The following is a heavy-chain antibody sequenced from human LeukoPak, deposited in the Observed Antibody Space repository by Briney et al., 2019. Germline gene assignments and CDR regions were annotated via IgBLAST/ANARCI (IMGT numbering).Heavy chain of an antibody. CDR3: AGPIAAAGLHHYYYYGMDV. J-gene: IGHJ6*02. V-gene: IGHV3-48*04. D-gene: IGHD6-13*01. CDR1: GFTFSSYS. Sequence: GGSLRLSCAASGFTFSSYSMNRVRQAPGKGLEWVSYISSSSSTIYYADSVKGRFTISRDNAKNSLYLQMNSLRAEDTAVYYCAGPIAAAGLHHYYYYGMDVWGQGTTVTVSS. CDR2: ISSSSSTI.